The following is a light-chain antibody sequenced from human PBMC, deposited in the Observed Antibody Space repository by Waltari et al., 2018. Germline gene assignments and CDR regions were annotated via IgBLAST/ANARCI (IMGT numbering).Light chain of an antibody. V-gene: IGLV3-27*01. CDR2: KSN. CDR3: YSAADNAVGV. CDR1: ILPHKY. Sequence: SYDLPHPTSVSVSPRQTPRSPCSEVILPHKYGRCFQQKPAQAPVQVIYKSNERPSGIPDRFSGSSSGTTVSLSISGAHVDDEADYYCYSAADNAVGVFGGGTKLTV. J-gene: IGLJ3*02.